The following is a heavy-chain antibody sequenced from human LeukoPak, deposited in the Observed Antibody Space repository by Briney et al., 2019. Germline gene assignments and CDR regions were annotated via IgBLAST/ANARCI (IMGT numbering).Heavy chain of an antibody. CDR1: GGSISSYY. V-gene: IGHV4-59*01. D-gene: IGHD3-9*01. J-gene: IGHJ4*02. CDR2: IYYSGST. Sequence: SETLSLTCTVSGGSISSYYWSWIRQPPGKGLEWIGYIYYSGSTNYNPSLKSRVTISVDTSRNQFSLKLSSVTAADTAVYYCARSNYDILTGLDYWGQGTLVTVSS. CDR3: ARSNYDILTGLDY.